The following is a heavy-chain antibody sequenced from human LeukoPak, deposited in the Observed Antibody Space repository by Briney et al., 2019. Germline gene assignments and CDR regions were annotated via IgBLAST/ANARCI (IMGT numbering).Heavy chain of an antibody. Sequence: ASVKVSCKASGYTFTSYYMHWVRQAPGQGLEWMGIINPSGGSTSYAQKFQGRVTMTRDTSTSTVYMELSSLRSEDTAVYYCARDSSIAVAGTGGEYFDYWGQGTLVTSPQ. V-gene: IGHV1-46*01. CDR2: INPSGGST. CDR3: ARDSSIAVAGTGGEYFDY. D-gene: IGHD6-19*01. J-gene: IGHJ4*02. CDR1: GYTFTSYY.